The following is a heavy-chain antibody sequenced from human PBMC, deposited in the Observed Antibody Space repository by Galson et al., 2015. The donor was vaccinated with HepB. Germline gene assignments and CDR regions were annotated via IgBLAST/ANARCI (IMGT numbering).Heavy chain of an antibody. J-gene: IGHJ4*02. Sequence: SLRLSCAASGFTFSSYAMHWVRQAPDKGLEWVAVISYDGSNKYYADSVKGRFTISRDNSKNTLYLQMNSLRAEDTAVYYCARERGRFGESYYFDYWGQGTLVTVSS. CDR1: GFTFSSYA. CDR3: ARERGRFGESYYFDY. V-gene: IGHV3-30*04. CDR2: ISYDGSNK. D-gene: IGHD3-10*01.